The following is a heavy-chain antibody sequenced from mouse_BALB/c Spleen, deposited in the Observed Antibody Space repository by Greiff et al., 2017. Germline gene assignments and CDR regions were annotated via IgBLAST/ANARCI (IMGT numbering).Heavy chain of an antibody. J-gene: IGHJ1*01. CDR2: ISSGGST. Sequence: EVKLEESGGGLVKPGGSLKLSCAASGFTFSSYAMSWVRQTPEKRLEWVASISSGGSTYYPDSVKGRFTISRDNARNILYLQMSSLRSEDTAMYYCARGGDDGYYWYFDVWGAGTTVTVSS. CDR1: GFTFSSYA. CDR3: ARGGDDGYYWYFDV. V-gene: IGHV5-6-5*01. D-gene: IGHD2-3*01.